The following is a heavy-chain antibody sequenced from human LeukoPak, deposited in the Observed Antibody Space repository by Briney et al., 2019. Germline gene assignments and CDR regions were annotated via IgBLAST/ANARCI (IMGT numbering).Heavy chain of an antibody. V-gene: IGHV3-30-3*01. CDR3: AKDGILYSSGWYGSYFDY. CDR2: ISYDGSNK. J-gene: IGHJ4*02. D-gene: IGHD6-19*01. Sequence: GGSLRLSCAASGFTFSSYAMHWVRQAPGKGLEWVAVISYDGSNKYYADSVKGRFTISRDNSKNTLYLQMNSLRAEDTAVYYCAKDGILYSSGWYGSYFDYWGQGTLVTVSS. CDR1: GFTFSSYA.